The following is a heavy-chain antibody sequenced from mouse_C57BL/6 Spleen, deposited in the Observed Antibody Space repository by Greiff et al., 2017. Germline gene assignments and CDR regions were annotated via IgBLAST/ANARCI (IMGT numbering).Heavy chain of an antibody. CDR3: ARDNYYAMDY. J-gene: IGHJ4*01. CDR2: ISYDGSN. V-gene: IGHV3-6*01. CDR1: GYSITSGYY. Sequence: EVQLQESGPGLVKPSQSLSLTCSVTGYSITSGYYWNWIRQFPGNKLEWMGYISYDGSNNYNPSLKNRISITRDTSKNQFFLKLNSVTTEDTATYYCARDNYYAMDYWGQGTSGTVSS.